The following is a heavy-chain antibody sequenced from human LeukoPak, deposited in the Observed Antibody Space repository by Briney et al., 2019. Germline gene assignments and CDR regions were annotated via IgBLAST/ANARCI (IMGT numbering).Heavy chain of an antibody. V-gene: IGHV1-46*03. J-gene: IGHJ5*02. CDR1: GYTFTGYY. Sequence: ASVKVSCKASGYTFTGYYMHWVRQAPGQGLEWMGIINPSGGSTSYAQKFQGRVTMTRDTSTSTVYMELGSLRSEDTAVYYCAREVREWIQLRWFDPWGQGTLVTVSS. CDR3: AREVREWIQLRWFDP. D-gene: IGHD5-18*01. CDR2: INPSGGST.